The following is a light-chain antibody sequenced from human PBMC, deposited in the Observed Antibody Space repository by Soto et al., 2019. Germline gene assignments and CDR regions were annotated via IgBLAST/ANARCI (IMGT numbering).Light chain of an antibody. J-gene: IGKJ4*01. CDR1: QDIDNY. CDR3: QKCNSSPLT. V-gene: IGKV1-27*01. CDR2: AAS. Sequence: GDRVTITCRASQDIDNYLAWYQQRPGKVPKLLIYAASTLQAGVPSRFSGSGSGTEFTLTISSLQPEDVATYYCQKCNSSPLTFGGGTKVEIK.